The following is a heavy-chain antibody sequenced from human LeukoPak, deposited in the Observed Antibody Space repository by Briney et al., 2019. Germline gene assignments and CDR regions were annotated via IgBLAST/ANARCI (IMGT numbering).Heavy chain of an antibody. CDR3: AKNNGGSGYSAADY. CDR1: GFTFSSYG. D-gene: IGHD2-15*01. V-gene: IGHV3-30*18. CDR2: ISYDGTNK. J-gene: IGHJ4*02. Sequence: PGRSLRLSCVASGFTFSSYGMHWVRQAPGKGLEWVAVISYDGTNKYYADSVKGRFTISRDNTKNTLYLQMNSLRAEDTAVYYCAKNNGGSGYSAADYWGQGTLVIVSS.